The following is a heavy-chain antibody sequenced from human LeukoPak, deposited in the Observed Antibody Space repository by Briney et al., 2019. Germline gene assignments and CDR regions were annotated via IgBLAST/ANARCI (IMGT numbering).Heavy chain of an antibody. D-gene: IGHD2-8*02. J-gene: IGHJ4*02. CDR3: ARHNHDWGWDF. CDR2: IWPDGTIQ. CDR1: GFIFSYYG. Sequence: GGSRRLSCAASGFIFSYYGMHWVRQAPGKGLEWLAVIWPDGTIQYYADPVKGRFTISRDNSKNTLYLQLTGLRADDSAVYYCARHNHDWGWDFWGQGAQVTVSS. V-gene: IGHV3-33*01.